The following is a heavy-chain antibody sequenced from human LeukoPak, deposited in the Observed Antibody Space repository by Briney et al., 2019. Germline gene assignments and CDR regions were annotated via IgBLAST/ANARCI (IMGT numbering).Heavy chain of an antibody. J-gene: IGHJ4*02. Sequence: GGSLGLSCAASGFTFSDHIMNWVRQLPGKRLEWVAYVSGSGSTVYYADSVKGRFTISRDNGKSSLYLQMNSLRVEDAALYYCVRQFASWGQGTLVTVSS. V-gene: IGHV3-48*01. CDR1: GFTFSDHI. CDR2: VSGSGSTV. CDR3: VRQFAS.